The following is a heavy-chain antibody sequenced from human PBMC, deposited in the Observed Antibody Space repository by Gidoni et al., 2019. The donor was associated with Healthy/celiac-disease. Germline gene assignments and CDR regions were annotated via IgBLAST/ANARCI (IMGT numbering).Heavy chain of an antibody. D-gene: IGHD2-2*02. CDR3: ARDNGDIVVVPAAIIGGNGMDV. CDR2: IWYDGSNK. J-gene: IGHJ6*02. CDR1: GLTFSSYG. V-gene: IGHV3-33*01. Sequence: QVQMVESGGGVVQPGRSLRLSCAASGLTFSSYGMHWVRQAPGKGLEWGAVIWYDGSNKYYADSVKGRFTISRDNSKNTLYLQMNSLRAEDTAVYYCARDNGDIVVVPAAIIGGNGMDVWGQGTTVTVSS.